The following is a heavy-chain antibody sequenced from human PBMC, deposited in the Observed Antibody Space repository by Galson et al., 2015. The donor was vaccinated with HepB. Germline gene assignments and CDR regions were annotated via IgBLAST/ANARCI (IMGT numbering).Heavy chain of an antibody. CDR3: ARKMYSSSWYLKGDFDY. J-gene: IGHJ4*02. D-gene: IGHD6-13*01. Sequence: QSGAEVKKPGESLKISCKGSGYSFTSYWIGWVRQMPGKGLEWMGIIYPGDSDTRYSPSFQGQVTISADKSISTAYLQWSSLKASDTAMYYCARKMYSSSWYLKGDFDYWGQGTLVTVSS. CDR2: IYPGDSDT. V-gene: IGHV5-51*03. CDR1: GYSFTSYW.